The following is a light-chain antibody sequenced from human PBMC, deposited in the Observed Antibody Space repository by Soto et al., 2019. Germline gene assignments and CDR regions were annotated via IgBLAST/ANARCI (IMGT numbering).Light chain of an antibody. CDR2: DAS. V-gene: IGKV3-11*01. CDR1: QSVSSY. Sequence: EIVLSQSPATLALSPGGRTPPSCRSSQSVSSYLAWYQQKPGQAPRLLIYDASNRATGIPARFSGSGSGTDFTLTISSLEPEDFAVYYCQQRSNWPLITFGQGTRLEIK. CDR3: QQRSNWPLIT. J-gene: IGKJ5*01.